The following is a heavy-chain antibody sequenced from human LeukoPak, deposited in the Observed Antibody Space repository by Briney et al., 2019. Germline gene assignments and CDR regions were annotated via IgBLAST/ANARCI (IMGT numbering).Heavy chain of an antibody. D-gene: IGHD5-24*01. CDR3: ARVGGHNSPLDS. Sequence: SETLSLTCTVSGGSISGYYWSWIRQPPGKGLEWIGYIYYSGSTNYNPSLKSRVTMSVDTSKNQFSLKLSSVTAADTAVYYCARVGGHNSPLDSWGQGTLVTVPT. J-gene: IGHJ4*02. V-gene: IGHV4-59*01. CDR2: IYYSGST. CDR1: GGSISGYY.